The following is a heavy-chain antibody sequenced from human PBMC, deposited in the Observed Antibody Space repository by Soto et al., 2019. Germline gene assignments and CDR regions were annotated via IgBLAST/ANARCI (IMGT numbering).Heavy chain of an antibody. CDR2: IYPDDSDI. CDR1: GYSFTNNW. Sequence: GESLKISCKASGYSFTNNWIGWVRQMPGKGLEWMAFIYPDDSDIRYSPSFQGQVTISADKSITTAYLQWSSLRASDSAIYYCARLPGFYGMDVWGQGTTLTVSS. J-gene: IGHJ6*02. V-gene: IGHV5-51*01. CDR3: ARLPGFYGMDV.